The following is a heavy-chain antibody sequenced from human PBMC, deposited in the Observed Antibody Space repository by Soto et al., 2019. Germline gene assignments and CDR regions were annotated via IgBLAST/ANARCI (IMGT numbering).Heavy chain of an antibody. Sequence: EGSLRLSCAASGFTFSSYATSWVRQPPGKGLEWVSAISGSGGSTYYADSVKGRFTISRDNSKNTLYLQMNSLRAEDTAVYYCAKVIVVVPAAPRWFDPWGQGTLVTVSS. J-gene: IGHJ5*02. CDR3: AKVIVVVPAAPRWFDP. CDR1: GFTFSSYA. V-gene: IGHV3-23*01. D-gene: IGHD2-2*01. CDR2: ISGSGGST.